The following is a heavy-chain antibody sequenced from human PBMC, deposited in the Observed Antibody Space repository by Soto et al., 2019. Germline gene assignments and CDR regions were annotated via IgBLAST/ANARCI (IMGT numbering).Heavy chain of an antibody. CDR1: GGSISGYY. V-gene: IGHV4-4*07. CDR2: SYTMGST. Sequence: QVQLQESGPGLVKSSETLSLTCTVSGGSISGYYWSWIRQPAGKGLEWIGRSYTMGSTNYNPSLQSRVTMSVDTSKNEFSLKVSSVPAPDTAVYFCARVRDYGLGTNRHYYGMDVWGQGATVTVSS. D-gene: IGHD3-10*01. J-gene: IGHJ6*02. CDR3: ARVRDYGLGTNRHYYGMDV.